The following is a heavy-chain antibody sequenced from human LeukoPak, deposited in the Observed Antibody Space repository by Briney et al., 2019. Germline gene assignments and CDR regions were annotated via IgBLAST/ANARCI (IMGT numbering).Heavy chain of an antibody. J-gene: IGHJ6*02. CDR1: GGSIRSYY. CDR2: INHSGST. Sequence: PSETLSLTCTVSGGSIRSYYWSWIRQPPGKGLEWIGEINHSGSTNYNPSLKSRVTISVDTSKNQFSLKLSSVTAADTAVYYCARGRVPAAIGIGYYYYGMDVWGQGTTVTVSS. D-gene: IGHD2-2*01. CDR3: ARGRVPAAIGIGYYYYGMDV. V-gene: IGHV4-34*01.